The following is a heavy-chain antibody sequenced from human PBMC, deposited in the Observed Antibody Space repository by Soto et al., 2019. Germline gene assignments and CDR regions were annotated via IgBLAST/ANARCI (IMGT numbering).Heavy chain of an antibody. CDR1: GGSISSSSYY. CDR3: ARQPRILTVYSGHFDY. D-gene: IGHD3-9*01. J-gene: IGHJ4*02. V-gene: IGHV4-39*01. CDR2: IYYSGST. Sequence: QLQLQESGPGLVKPSETLSLTCTVSGGSISSSSYYWGWIRQPPGKGLEWIGSIYYSGSTYYNPSPKSRVTISVDTSQNHFSMKVSSVTAADTAVYYCARQPRILTVYSGHFDYWGQGTLVTVSS.